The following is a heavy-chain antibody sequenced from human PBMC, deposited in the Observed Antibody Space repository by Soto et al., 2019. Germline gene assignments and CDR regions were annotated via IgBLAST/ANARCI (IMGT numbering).Heavy chain of an antibody. CDR1: GFTFDDYV. V-gene: IGHV3-9*01. Sequence: GGSLRLSCAASGFTFDDYVIHWVRQAPGKGLEWVSSISRNSATIGYADSVKGRFTISRDNAKNSLYLQMKSLRPEDTAVYYCARVERRYCSSTSCPPFDYWGQGTLVTVSS. D-gene: IGHD2-2*01. CDR3: ARVERRYCSSTSCPPFDY. J-gene: IGHJ4*02. CDR2: ISRNSATI.